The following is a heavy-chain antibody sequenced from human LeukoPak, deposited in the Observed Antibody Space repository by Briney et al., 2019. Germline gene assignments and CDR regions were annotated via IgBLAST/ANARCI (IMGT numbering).Heavy chain of an antibody. D-gene: IGHD2-15*01. V-gene: IGHV1-18*01. CDR2: ISAYNGNT. CDR1: GTTLSNYG. Sequence: ASVKVSCKASGTTLSNYGITWVRQAPGQELEWMGWISAYNGNTNYAQKFQGRATMTTDTSTSTAYMELRSLRSDDTALYYCARDCSGGTCYLDYWGQGTLVTVSS. J-gene: IGHJ4*02. CDR3: ARDCSGGTCYLDY.